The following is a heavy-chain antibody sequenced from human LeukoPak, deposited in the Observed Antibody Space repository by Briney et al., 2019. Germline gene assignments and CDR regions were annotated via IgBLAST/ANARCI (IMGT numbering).Heavy chain of an antibody. CDR3: ARHLNGGTHPLDN. CDR1: GASMSGQH. J-gene: IGHJ4*02. D-gene: IGHD2-8*01. V-gene: IGHV4-59*08. Sequence: SETLSLTCTVSGASMSGQHWSWIRQAPGKGLEWIAWIHYDGRTNYNPSLKSRLSLSVDTSTNQFSLSLNSVTAADTAVYFCARHLNGGTHPLDNWGPGIRVIVS. CDR2: IHYDGRT.